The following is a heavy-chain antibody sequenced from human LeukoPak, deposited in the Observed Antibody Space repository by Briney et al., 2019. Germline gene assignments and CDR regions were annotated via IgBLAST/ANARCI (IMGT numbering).Heavy chain of an antibody. CDR3: TTDEYCSSTSCQDYYYYGMDV. Sequence: PGGSLRLSCAASGFTFSNAWMSWVRQAPGKGLEWVGRIKSKTDGGTTDYAAPVKGRFTISRDDSKNTLYLQMNSLKTEDTAVYYCTTDEYCSSTSCQDYYYYGMDVWGQGTTVTVSS. CDR1: GFTFSNAW. D-gene: IGHD2-2*01. V-gene: IGHV3-15*01. CDR2: IKSKTDGGTT. J-gene: IGHJ6*02.